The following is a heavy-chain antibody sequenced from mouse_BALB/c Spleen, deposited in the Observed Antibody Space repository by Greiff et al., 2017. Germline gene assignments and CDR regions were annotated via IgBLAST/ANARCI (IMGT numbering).Heavy chain of an antibody. Sequence: EVQLVESGPSLVKPSQTLSLTCSVTGDSITSGYWNWIRKFPGNKLEYMGYISYSGSTYYNPSLKSRISITRDTSKNQYYLQLNSVTTEDTATYYCARLDGKGAWFAYWGQGTLVTVSA. CDR1: GDSITSGY. V-gene: IGHV3-8*02. CDR2: ISYSGST. J-gene: IGHJ3*01. CDR3: ARLDGKGAWFAY. D-gene: IGHD2-1*01.